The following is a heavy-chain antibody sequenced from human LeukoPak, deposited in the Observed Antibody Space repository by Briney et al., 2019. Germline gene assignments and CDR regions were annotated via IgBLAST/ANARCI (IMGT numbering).Heavy chain of an antibody. J-gene: IGHJ4*02. V-gene: IGHV3-23*01. CDR1: GFTFSNHA. D-gene: IGHD2-15*01. CDR2: ISGSGRTT. CDR3: AKNVVVKRYFDY. Sequence: GGSLRLSCAASGFTFSNHAMSWVRQAPGKGLQWVSVISGSGRTTEYADSVKGRFTISRDNSKTTLSLQMNSLRVGDTAIYYCAKNVVVKRYFDYWGQGTLITVSS.